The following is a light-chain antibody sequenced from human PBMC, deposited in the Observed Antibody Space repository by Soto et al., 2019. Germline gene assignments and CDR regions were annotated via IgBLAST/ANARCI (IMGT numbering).Light chain of an antibody. J-gene: IGLJ3*02. CDR3: SSYTSSSSWV. CDR1: SSDVGGYNF. V-gene: IGLV2-14*01. CDR2: EVS. Sequence: QSALTQPASVSGSPGQSITISCTGTSSDVGGYNFVSWYQQHPGKAPKLIIYEVSDRPSGVSHRFSGSKSGNTASLPISGLQAEDEADYYCSSYTSSSSWVFGGGTKLTVL.